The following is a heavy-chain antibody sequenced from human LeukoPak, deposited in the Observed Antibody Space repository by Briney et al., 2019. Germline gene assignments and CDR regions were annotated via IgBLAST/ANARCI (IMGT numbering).Heavy chain of an antibody. CDR3: ARSLSTMLRGLIGPNPLNWFDP. CDR2: IYYSGGT. Sequence: MPSETLSLTCTVSGGSVRSYYWSWIRQPPGKGLEWIGYIYYSGGTNYNPSLKSRVTISVDTSKNQLSLKLSSVTAADTAVYYCARSLSTMLRGLIGPNPLNWFDPWGQGTLVTVSS. D-gene: IGHD3-10*01. V-gene: IGHV4-59*02. CDR1: GGSVRSYY. J-gene: IGHJ5*02.